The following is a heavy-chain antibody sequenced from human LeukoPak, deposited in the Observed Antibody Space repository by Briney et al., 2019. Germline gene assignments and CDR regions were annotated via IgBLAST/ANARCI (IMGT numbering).Heavy chain of an antibody. CDR2: IYYSGST. J-gene: IGHJ4*02. CDR1: GGSVSSGSYY. Sequence: SETLSLTCTVSGGSVSSGSYYWSWIRQPAGKGLEWIGYIYYSGSTNYNPSLKSRVTISVDTSKNQFSLKLSSVTAADTAVYYCARMSTNYFDYWGQGTLVTVSS. CDR3: ARMSTNYFDY. V-gene: IGHV4-61*01.